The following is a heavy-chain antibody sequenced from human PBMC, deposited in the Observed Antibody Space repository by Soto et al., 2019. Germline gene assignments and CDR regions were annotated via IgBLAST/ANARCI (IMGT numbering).Heavy chain of an antibody. D-gene: IGHD6-13*01. CDR1: GGTFSSYA. CDR2: TIPIFGTT. J-gene: IGHJ6*02. Sequence: QVQLVQSGAEVKKPGSSVKVSCKASGGTFSSYAISWVRQAPGQGLGWRGGTIPIFGTTNYARKFQGRVTITADESTSTAYMELSSLRSEDTAVYYCAREQQQLVYYYYGMDVWGQGTTVTVSS. V-gene: IGHV1-69*01. CDR3: AREQQQLVYYYYGMDV.